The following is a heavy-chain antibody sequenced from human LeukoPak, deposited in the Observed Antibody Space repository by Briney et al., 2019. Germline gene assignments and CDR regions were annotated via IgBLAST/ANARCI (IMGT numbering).Heavy chain of an antibody. D-gene: IGHD6-19*01. J-gene: IGHJ4*02. V-gene: IGHV4-59*01. Sequence: SSETLSLTCTVSGGSISGYYWSWIRQPPGKGLEWVGYISYSGSTNYNPSLKSRVTISVDTSKNQFSLKLSSVTAADTAIYYCARDGRAGSLFAYWGQGTLVTVSS. CDR1: GGSISGYY. CDR3: ARDGRAGSLFAY. CDR2: ISYSGST.